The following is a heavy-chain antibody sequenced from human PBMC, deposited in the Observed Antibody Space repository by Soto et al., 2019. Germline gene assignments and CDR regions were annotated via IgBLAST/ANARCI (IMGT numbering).Heavy chain of an antibody. D-gene: IGHD4-17*01. V-gene: IGHV4-31*03. CDR3: ARACDYGDYVLDSGYFDY. Sequence: PSETLSLTCTVSGGSISSGGYYWSWIRQHPGKGLEWIGYIYYSGSTYYNPSLKSRVTISVDTSKNQFSLKLSSVTAADTAVYYCARACDYGDYVLDSGYFDYWGQGTLVTVSS. J-gene: IGHJ4*02. CDR2: IYYSGST. CDR1: GGSISSGGYY.